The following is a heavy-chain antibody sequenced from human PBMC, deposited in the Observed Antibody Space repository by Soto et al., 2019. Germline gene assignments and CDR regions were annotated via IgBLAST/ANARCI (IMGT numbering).Heavy chain of an antibody. CDR3: ARDSAGYSSGWGDAFDI. CDR1: GYTFTSYG. D-gene: IGHD6-19*01. J-gene: IGHJ3*02. V-gene: IGHV1-18*04. Sequence: ASVKVSCKASGYTFTSYGISWVRQAPGQGLEWMGWISAYNGNTNYAQKLQGRVTMTTDTSTSTAYMELRSLRSDDTAVYYCARDSAGYSSGWGDAFDIWRQGTMVTVSS. CDR2: ISAYNGNT.